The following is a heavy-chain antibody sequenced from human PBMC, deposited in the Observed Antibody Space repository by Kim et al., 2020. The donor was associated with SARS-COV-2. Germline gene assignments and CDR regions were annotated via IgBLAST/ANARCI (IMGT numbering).Heavy chain of an antibody. D-gene: IGHD3-16*01. CDR2: IYWDDDK. J-gene: IGHJ5*02. Sequence: PGKALDWLALIYWDDDKRYSPSLKGSLTITKDTSKNQVVLTMTNMDPVDTATYYGAHRPPVWQLGWFDPWGQGTLVTVSS. V-gene: IGHV2-5*02. CDR3: AHRPPVWQLGWFDP.